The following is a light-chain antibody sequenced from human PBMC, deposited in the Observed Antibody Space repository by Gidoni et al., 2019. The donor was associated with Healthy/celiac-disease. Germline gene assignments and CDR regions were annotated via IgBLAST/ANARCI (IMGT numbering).Light chain of an antibody. Sequence: EIVLTKSPATLSLSPGERATLSCRASQSVSSYLAWYQQKPGQAPRLLIYDASNRATGIPARFSGSGSGTDFTLTISSLEPEDFAVYYCQQRSNWPPPITFGQGTRLEIK. CDR3: QQRSNWPPPIT. CDR1: QSVSSY. CDR2: DAS. J-gene: IGKJ5*01. V-gene: IGKV3-11*01.